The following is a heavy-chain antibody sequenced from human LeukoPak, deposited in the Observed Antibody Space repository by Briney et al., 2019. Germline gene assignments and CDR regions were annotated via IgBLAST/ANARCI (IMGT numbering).Heavy chain of an antibody. V-gene: IGHV3-30*18. J-gene: IGHJ4*02. CDR2: IPNDGSNK. CDR3: AKTRPLDSSSWSHGDY. CDR1: GFTFRTYG. D-gene: IGHD6-13*01. Sequence: PGGSLRLSCAASGFTFRTYGMHWVRQAPGKGLEWVAVIPNDGSNKTYADSVKGRFAISRDNSKNTLYLQMNSPRAEDTAVYYCAKTRPLDSSSWSHGDYWGQGTLVTVSS.